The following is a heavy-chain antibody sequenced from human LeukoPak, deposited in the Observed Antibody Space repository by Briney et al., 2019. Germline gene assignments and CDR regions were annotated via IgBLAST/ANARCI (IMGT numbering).Heavy chain of an antibody. D-gene: IGHD3-3*01. V-gene: IGHV1-18*01. CDR1: GYTFTSYG. CDR3: ARGGGDYDFWSGYYYFDY. J-gene: IGHJ4*02. Sequence: ASVKVSCKASGYTFTSYGISWVRQAPGQGLEWMGWISAYNGNTNYAQKLQGRVTMTTDTSTSTAYMELRSLRSEDTAVYYCARGGGDYDFWSGYYYFDYWGQGTLVTVSS. CDR2: ISAYNGNT.